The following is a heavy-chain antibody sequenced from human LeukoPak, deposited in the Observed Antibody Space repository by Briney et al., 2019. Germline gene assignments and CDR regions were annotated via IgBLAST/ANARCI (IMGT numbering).Heavy chain of an antibody. V-gene: IGHV1-8*01. D-gene: IGHD3-22*01. CDR3: ARVAYYYDSAGLYLNYFYGMDV. J-gene: IGHJ6*02. CDR1: GYTFTSYD. Sequence: GASVKVSCKASGYTFTSYDIYWVRQATGQGLEWLGWMNPSSGNTGYAQKFQGRVTMTRDTSISTAYMELSSLRSEDTAVYYCARVAYYYDSAGLYLNYFYGMDVWGQGTTVTVS. CDR2: MNPSSGNT.